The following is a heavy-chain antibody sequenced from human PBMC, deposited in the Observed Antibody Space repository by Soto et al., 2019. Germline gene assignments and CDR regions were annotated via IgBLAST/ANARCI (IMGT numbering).Heavy chain of an antibody. V-gene: IGHV3-30*18. CDR3: AKEQVVVVVAATYYFDY. Sequence: GGSLRLSCAASGFTFSSYGMHWVRQAPGKGLEWVAVISYDGSNKYYADSVKGRFTISRDNSKNTLYLQMNSPRAEDTAVYYCAKEQVVVVVAATYYFDYWGQGTLVTVSS. CDR1: GFTFSSYG. D-gene: IGHD2-15*01. J-gene: IGHJ4*02. CDR2: ISYDGSNK.